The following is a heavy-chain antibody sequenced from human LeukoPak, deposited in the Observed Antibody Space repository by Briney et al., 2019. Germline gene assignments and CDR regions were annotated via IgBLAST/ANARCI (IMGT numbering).Heavy chain of an antibody. D-gene: IGHD3-16*01. Sequence: GGSLRLSCAASGFTFSNYWMCWVRQAPGKGLEWVANIKPDGSDKYYVDSVKGRFTISRDNAKSSLYLQMNSLRAEDTAIYYCARSEAGGSYWGQGTLVSVSS. CDR3: ARSEAGGSY. V-gene: IGHV3-7*01. CDR2: IKPDGSDK. J-gene: IGHJ4*02. CDR1: GFTFSNYW.